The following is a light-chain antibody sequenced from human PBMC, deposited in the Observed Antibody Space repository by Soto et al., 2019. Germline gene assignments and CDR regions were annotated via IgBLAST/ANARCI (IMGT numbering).Light chain of an antibody. J-gene: IGLJ1*01. CDR1: SSDVGGYNY. Sequence: QSVLTQPASVSGSPGQSITISCTGTSSDVGGYNYVSWYQQYPGKAPKVMIYDVSNRPSGVSNRSSGSKSGNTASLTISGLQAEDEADYYCSSYTSSSTYVFGSGTKVTVL. CDR2: DVS. CDR3: SSYTSSSTYV. V-gene: IGLV2-14*01.